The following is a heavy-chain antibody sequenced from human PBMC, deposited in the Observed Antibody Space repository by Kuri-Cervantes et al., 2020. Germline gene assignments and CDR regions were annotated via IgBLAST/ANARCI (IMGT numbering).Heavy chain of an antibody. D-gene: IGHD1-26*01. CDR1: GYTFTSYY. V-gene: IGHV1-46*01. CDR2: INPSGGST. CDR3: ARDPYRGSYYYYYGMDV. Sequence: ASVKVSCKASGYTFTSYYMHWVRQAPGQGLEWMGIINPSGGSTSYAQKLQGRVTMTRDTSTSTVYMELSSLRSEDTAVYYCARDPYRGSYYYYYGMDVWGQGTTVTVSS. J-gene: IGHJ6*02.